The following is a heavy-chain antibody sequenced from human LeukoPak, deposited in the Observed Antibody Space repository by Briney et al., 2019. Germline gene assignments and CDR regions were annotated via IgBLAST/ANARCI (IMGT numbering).Heavy chain of an antibody. CDR2: IYYSGST. D-gene: IGHD3-22*01. V-gene: IGHV4-59*12. CDR3: ARGDDISVFDI. J-gene: IGHJ3*02. Sequence: SETLSLTCTVSGGSISSYYWSWIRQPPGKGLEWIGYIYYSGSTNYNPSLKSRVTISVDTSKNQFSLKLSSVTAADTAVYYCARGDDISVFDIWGQGTMVTVSS. CDR1: GGSISSYY.